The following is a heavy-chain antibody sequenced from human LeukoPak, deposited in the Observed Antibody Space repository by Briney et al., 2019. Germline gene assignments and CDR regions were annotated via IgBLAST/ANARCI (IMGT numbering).Heavy chain of an antibody. Sequence: GGSLRLSCAASGFTFSSYSMNWVRQAPGKGLEWVSVIYSGGSTYYADSVKGRFTISRDNSKNTLYLQMNSLRAEDTAVYYCARVKVEMATMFYFDYWGQGTLVTVSS. D-gene: IGHD5-24*01. CDR1: GFTFSSYS. CDR3: ARVKVEMATMFYFDY. CDR2: IYSGGST. J-gene: IGHJ4*02. V-gene: IGHV3-66*01.